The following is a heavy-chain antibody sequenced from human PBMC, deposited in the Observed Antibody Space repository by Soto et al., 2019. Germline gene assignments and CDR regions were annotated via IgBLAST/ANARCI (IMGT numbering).Heavy chain of an antibody. J-gene: IGHJ6*02. D-gene: IGHD5-18*01. CDR1: GYTFTSYA. CDR3: ARGVDTAMAWVNYGMDV. CDR2: INAGNGNT. V-gene: IGHV1-3*01. Sequence: ASVKVSCKASGYTFTSYAMHWVRQAPGQRLEWMGWINAGNGNTKYSQKFQGRVTITRDTSASTAYMELSSLRSEDTAVYYRARGVDTAMAWVNYGMDVWGQGTTDTVSS.